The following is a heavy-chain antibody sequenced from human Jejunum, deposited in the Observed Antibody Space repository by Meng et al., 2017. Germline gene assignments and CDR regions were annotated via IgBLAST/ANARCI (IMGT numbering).Heavy chain of an antibody. D-gene: IGHD4-23*01. J-gene: IGHJ4*02. Sequence: GGSLRLSCAASGFTFSSYWMHWVRQAPGKGLVWVSRLNGDGSRTSYADSVKGRFTISRDNAKNTLYLQMNSLRAEDTAVYYCARALNDDDGTTFWGQGTLVTVSS. CDR1: GFTFSSYW. V-gene: IGHV3-74*01. CDR2: LNGDGSRT. CDR3: ARALNDDDGTTF.